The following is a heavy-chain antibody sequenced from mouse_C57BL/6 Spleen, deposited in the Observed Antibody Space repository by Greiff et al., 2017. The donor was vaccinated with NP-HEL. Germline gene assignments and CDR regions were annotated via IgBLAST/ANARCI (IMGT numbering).Heavy chain of an antibody. CDR1: GYTFTSYW. D-gene: IGHD1-1*01. CDR3: AREGITTVVATKGYFDY. V-gene: IGHV1-55*01. Sequence: QVQLQQPGAELVKPGASVKMSCEASGYTFTSYWITWVKQRPGQGLEWIGDIYPGSGSTNYNEKFKSKATLTVDTSSSTAYMQLSSLTSEDSAVYYCAREGITTVVATKGYFDYWGQGTTLTVSS. CDR2: IYPGSGST. J-gene: IGHJ2*01.